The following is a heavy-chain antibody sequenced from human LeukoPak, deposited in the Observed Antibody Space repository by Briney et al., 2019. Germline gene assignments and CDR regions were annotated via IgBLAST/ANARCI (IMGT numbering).Heavy chain of an antibody. Sequence: GGSLRLSCAASGFTFSSYGMHWVRQAPGKGLEWVAFIRYDGSNKYYADSVKGRFTISRDNSKNTLYLQMNSLRAEDTAVYYCAKRITATYYDFWSGYEVDYWGQGTLVTVSS. D-gene: IGHD3-3*01. V-gene: IGHV3-30*02. J-gene: IGHJ4*02. CDR2: IRYDGSNK. CDR1: GFTFSSYG. CDR3: AKRITATYYDFWSGYEVDY.